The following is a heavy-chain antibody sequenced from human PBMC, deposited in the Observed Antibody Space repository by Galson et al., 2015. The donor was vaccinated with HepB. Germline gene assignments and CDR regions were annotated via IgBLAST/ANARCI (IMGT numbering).Heavy chain of an antibody. CDR1: GFTFNDYA. CDR2: ISCGGDST. Sequence: SLRLSCAVSGFTFNDYAMSWVRQPPGKGLEWVSDISCGGDSTNFADSVKGRFSISRDNSKNTLFLQLNSLRVEDTALYYCARDGVSIAALVSTGVLQRHRGAFDIWGHGTMVTVSS. D-gene: IGHD6-13*01. V-gene: IGHV3-23*01. CDR3: ARDGVSIAALVSTGVLQRHRGAFDI. J-gene: IGHJ3*02.